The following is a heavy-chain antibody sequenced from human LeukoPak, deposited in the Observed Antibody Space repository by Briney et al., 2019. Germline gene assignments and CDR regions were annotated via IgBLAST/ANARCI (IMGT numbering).Heavy chain of an antibody. Sequence: SETLSLTCTVSGGSISSSSYYWGWLRQPPGKGLEWIGSIYYSGSTYYNPSLKSRVTISVDTSKNQFSLKLSSVTAADTAVYYCAKYDSSGYYSNYYYYGMDVWGQGTTVTVSS. J-gene: IGHJ6*02. CDR2: IYYSGST. V-gene: IGHV4-39*01. CDR1: GGSISSSSYY. CDR3: AKYDSSGYYSNYYYYGMDV. D-gene: IGHD3-22*01.